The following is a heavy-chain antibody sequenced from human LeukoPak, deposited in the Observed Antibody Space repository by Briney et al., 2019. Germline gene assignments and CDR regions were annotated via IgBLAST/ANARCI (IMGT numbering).Heavy chain of an antibody. CDR1: GYTFTGYY. V-gene: IGHV1-2*02. J-gene: IGHJ4*02. CDR3: ARGLSGRLVTSTESYFDY. CDR2: INPNSGGT. D-gene: IGHD6-19*01. Sequence: ASVKVSCKASGYTFTGYYMHWVRQAPGQGLEWVGWINPNSGGTNYAQKFQGRVTMPRDTSISTAYMELSRLRSDDTAVYYCARGLSGRLVTSTESYFDYWGQGTLVAVSA.